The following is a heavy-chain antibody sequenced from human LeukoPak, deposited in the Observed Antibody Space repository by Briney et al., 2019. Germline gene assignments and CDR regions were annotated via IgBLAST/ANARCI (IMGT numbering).Heavy chain of an antibody. Sequence: SETLSLTCTVSGGSIGSHYWTWIRQTPGKGLEWIGYVYDIGSTKYNPSLKSRVTISVDTSKNQFSLRLSSVTAADTAVYYCARDLDGYNLLDFYYWGQGTLVTVSS. CDR2: VYDIGST. V-gene: IGHV4-59*11. CDR1: GGSIGSHY. J-gene: IGHJ4*02. CDR3: ARDLDGYNLLDFYY. D-gene: IGHD5-24*01.